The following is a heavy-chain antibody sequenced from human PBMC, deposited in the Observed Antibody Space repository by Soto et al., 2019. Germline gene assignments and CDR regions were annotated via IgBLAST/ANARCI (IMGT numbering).Heavy chain of an antibody. CDR2: IYYSGST. J-gene: IGHJ5*02. D-gene: IGHD2-21*02. V-gene: IGHV4-39*01. CDR3: ARLHIVVVTAHEGFDP. Sequence: PSETLSLTCTVSGGSISSSSYYWGWIRQPPGKGLEWIGSIYYSGSTYYNPSLKSRVTISVDTSKNQFSLKLSSVTAADTAVYYCARLHIVVVTAHEGFDPWGQGTLVTVSS. CDR1: GGSISSSSYY.